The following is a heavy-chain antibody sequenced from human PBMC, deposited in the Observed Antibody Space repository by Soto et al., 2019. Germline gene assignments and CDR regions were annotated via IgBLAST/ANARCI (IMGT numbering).Heavy chain of an antibody. Sequence: ASETLSLTCSESGGSISSTPYYWGWIRQPPGKGLEWLGTIYYSGTTSYNPSLKSRVIISVDTSNNQFFLKLRSVTAADTAVYYCARHRQYYDTSGYQQRYFDYWGQGTQVAVSS. D-gene: IGHD3-22*01. J-gene: IGHJ4*02. CDR1: GGSISSTPYY. V-gene: IGHV4-39*01. CDR3: ARHRQYYDTSGYQQRYFDY. CDR2: IYYSGTT.